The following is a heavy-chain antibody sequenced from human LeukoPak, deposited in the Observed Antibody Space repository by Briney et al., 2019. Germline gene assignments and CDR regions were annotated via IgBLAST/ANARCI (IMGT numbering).Heavy chain of an antibody. J-gene: IGHJ4*02. CDR2: LRFDGNNE. CDR1: VFTFSTYG. D-gene: IGHD6-6*01. Sequence: GGSVGLSCAASVFTFSTYGMHWVRGAPGKGLEGVVFLRFDGNNEYYADSVKGRFTISRDNSKNTLYLQMNSLRAEDTAVYYCAKELTPYSGSPPFDYLGQGNLVTVSS. CDR3: AKELTPYSGSPPFDY. V-gene: IGHV3-30*02.